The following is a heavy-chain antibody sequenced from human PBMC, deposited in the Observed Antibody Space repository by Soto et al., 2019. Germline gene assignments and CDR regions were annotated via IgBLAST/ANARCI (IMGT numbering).Heavy chain of an antibody. CDR3: AKGGGNYGNYFDY. Sequence: GGSLRLSCAASGFTFSSYGMHWVRQAPGKGPEWVAVISYDGSNKYYADSVKGRFTISRDNSKNTLYLQMNSLRAEDTAVYYSAKGGGNYGNYFDYWGQGTLVTVSS. J-gene: IGHJ4*02. V-gene: IGHV3-30*18. CDR1: GFTFSSYG. CDR2: ISYDGSNK. D-gene: IGHD4-17*01.